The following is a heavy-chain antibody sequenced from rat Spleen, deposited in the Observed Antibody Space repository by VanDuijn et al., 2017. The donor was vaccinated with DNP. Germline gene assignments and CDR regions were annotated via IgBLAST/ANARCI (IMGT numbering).Heavy chain of an antibody. CDR1: GFNFKAYW. D-gene: IGHD1-11*01. Sequence: EVKLVESGGGLVQPGRSLRLSCAASGFNFKAYWMGWVRQAPGKGLEWIGQINKDSSTINYNPSLKEKITISRDNAQNTLYLQMSKLGSEDTAIYYCAKGPNYGGWSDYFDYWGQGVMVTVSS. CDR3: AKGPNYGGWSDYFDY. CDR2: INKDSSTI. J-gene: IGHJ2*01. V-gene: IGHV4-2*01.